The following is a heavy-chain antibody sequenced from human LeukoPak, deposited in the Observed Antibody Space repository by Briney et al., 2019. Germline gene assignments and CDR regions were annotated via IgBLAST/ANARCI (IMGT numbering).Heavy chain of an antibody. Sequence: PSETLSLTCTVSGGSISSSSYYWGWIRQPPGKGLEWFGSIYYSGSTYYNPSLKSRVTISVDTSKNQFSLKLSSVTAADTAVYYCARLVLMVYATIDYWGQGTLVTVSS. CDR3: ARLVLMVYATIDY. D-gene: IGHD2-8*01. J-gene: IGHJ4*02. V-gene: IGHV4-39*01. CDR2: IYYSGST. CDR1: GGSISSSSYY.